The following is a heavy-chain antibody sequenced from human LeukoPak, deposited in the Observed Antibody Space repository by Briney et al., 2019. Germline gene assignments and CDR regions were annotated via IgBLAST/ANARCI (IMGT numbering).Heavy chain of an antibody. CDR3: ARDVTLSV. Sequence: GGSLRLSCAASGFTFSSYGMNWVRKSPGKGLEWVSSISSSSSYIYYADSVKGRFTISRDNAKNSLYLQMNSLRAEDTAVYYCARDVTLSVWGQGTLVTVSS. V-gene: IGHV3-21*01. CDR1: GFTFSSYG. D-gene: IGHD1-14*01. CDR2: ISSSSSYI. J-gene: IGHJ4*02.